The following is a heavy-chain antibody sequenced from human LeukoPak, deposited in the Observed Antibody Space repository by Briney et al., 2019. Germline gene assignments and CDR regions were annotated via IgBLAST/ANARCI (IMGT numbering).Heavy chain of an antibody. CDR3: AREHCAGGYCYFLDY. J-gene: IGHJ4*02. D-gene: IGHD2/OR15-2a*01. Sequence: PSQTLSLTRSVSDYPISSGYFWGWIRQPPGKGLEWIATISHSGSTYFNPSLKSRVIVSIDTSKSQFSLNLTSVTAADTAVYYCAREHCAGGYCYFLDYWGQGTLVTVSS. CDR1: DYPISSGYF. CDR2: ISHSGST. V-gene: IGHV4-38-2*02.